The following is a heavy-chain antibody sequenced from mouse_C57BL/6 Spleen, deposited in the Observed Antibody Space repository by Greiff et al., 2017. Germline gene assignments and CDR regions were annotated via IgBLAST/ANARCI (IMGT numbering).Heavy chain of an antibody. J-gene: IGHJ1*03. Sequence: EVQGVESGGGLVKPGGSLKLSCAASGFTFSDYGMHWVRQAPEQGLEWVAYISSGSSTIDYADTVKGRFTLSRDNAKNTLFMQMTSLRSEDTAMYYCAGAYYRRSFEVWGTGTTVTVSS. D-gene: IGHD2-12*01. CDR2: ISSGSSTI. CDR1: GFTFSDYG. V-gene: IGHV5-17*01. CDR3: AGAYYRRSFEV.